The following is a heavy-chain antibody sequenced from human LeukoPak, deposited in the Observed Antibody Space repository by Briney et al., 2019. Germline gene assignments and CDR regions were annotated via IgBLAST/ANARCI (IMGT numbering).Heavy chain of an antibody. D-gene: IGHD3-10*01. CDR3: ARGLVVRGVIDY. CDR2: INHSGST. CDR1: GGSFSGYY. J-gene: IGHJ4*02. V-gene: IGHV4-34*01. Sequence: SETLSLTCAVYGGSFSGYYWSWIRQPPGKGLEWIGEINHSGSTNYNPSLKSRATISVDTSKNQFSLKLSSVTAADTAVYYCARGLVVRGVIDYWGQGTLVTVSS.